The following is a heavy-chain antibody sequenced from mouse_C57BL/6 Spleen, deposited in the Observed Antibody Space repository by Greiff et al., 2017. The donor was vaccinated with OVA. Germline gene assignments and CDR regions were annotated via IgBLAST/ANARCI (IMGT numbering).Heavy chain of an antibody. D-gene: IGHD1-1*01. V-gene: IGHV1-66*01. CDR3: ARSGGSSYDYAMDY. CDR2: IYPGSGNT. J-gene: IGHJ4*01. CDR1: GYSFTSYY. Sequence: QVQLKESGPELVKPGASVKISCKASGYSFTSYYIHWVKQRPGQGLEWIGWIYPGSGNTKYNEKFKGKATLTADTSSSTAYMQLSSLTSEDSAVYYCARSGGSSYDYAMDYWGQGTSVTVSS.